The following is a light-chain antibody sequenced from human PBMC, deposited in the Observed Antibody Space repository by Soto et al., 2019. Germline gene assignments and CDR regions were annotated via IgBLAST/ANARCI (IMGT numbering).Light chain of an antibody. CDR3: SSYTSDSTLV. CDR1: STDIGDYNY. CDR2: DVS. V-gene: IGLV2-14*01. Sequence: QSALTQPASVSGSPGQSIAISCTGTSTDIGDYNYVSWYQQHPGKAPKLMIYDVSHRPSGVSDRFSGAKSGNTASLTISGLQAEDEADYYCSSYTSDSTLVFGGGTKLTVL. J-gene: IGLJ3*02.